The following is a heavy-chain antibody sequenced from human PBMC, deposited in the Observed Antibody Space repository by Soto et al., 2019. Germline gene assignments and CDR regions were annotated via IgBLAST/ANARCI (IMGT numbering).Heavy chain of an antibody. J-gene: IGHJ3*02. CDR3: AKEDGNDAFDI. CDR2: ISYDGSNK. Sequence: QVQLVESGGGVVQPGRSLRLSCAASGFTFSSYGIHWVRQAPGKGLEWVAVISYDGSNKYYADSVKGRFTISRDNSKNTLYLQMNGLTAEDTAVYYCAKEDGNDAFDIWGQGTMVIVSP. CDR1: GFTFSSYG. V-gene: IGHV3-30*18.